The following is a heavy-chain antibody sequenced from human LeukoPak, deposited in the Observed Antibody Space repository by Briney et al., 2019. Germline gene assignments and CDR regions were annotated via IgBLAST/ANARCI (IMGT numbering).Heavy chain of an antibody. D-gene: IGHD1-26*01. CDR1: GFTFSSYS. CDR2: ISSSGSTI. V-gene: IGHV3-48*04. Sequence: PGGSLRLSCAASGFTFSSYSMNWVRQAPGKGLEWVSYISSSGSTIYYADSVKGRFTISRDNAKNSLYLQMNSLRAEDTAVYYCAREWGGIVGATPPNYMDVWGKGTTVTVSS. J-gene: IGHJ6*03. CDR3: AREWGGIVGATPPNYMDV.